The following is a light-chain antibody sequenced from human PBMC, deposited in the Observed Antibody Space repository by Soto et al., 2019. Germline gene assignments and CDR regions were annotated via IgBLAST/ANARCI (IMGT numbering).Light chain of an antibody. CDR2: GAS. Sequence: SQSPSTLSSSVGDRVTITCRASDTIGTWLAWYQQKPGKAPNLLIYGASTLESGVPSRFSGSGYGTEFTLTISSLHPDDFATYYCQQYNSYSWAFGQGTKVDIK. CDR1: DTIGTW. J-gene: IGKJ1*01. V-gene: IGKV1-5*01. CDR3: QQYNSYSWA.